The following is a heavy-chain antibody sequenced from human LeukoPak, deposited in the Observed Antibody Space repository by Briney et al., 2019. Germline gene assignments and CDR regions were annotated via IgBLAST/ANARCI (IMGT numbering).Heavy chain of an antibody. CDR3: ARSRSDYDSSGYYYEHFDY. D-gene: IGHD3-22*01. CDR2: INHSGST. V-gene: IGHV4-34*01. CDR1: GGSFSGYY. J-gene: IGHJ4*02. Sequence: PSETLSLTCAVYGGSFSGYYWSWIRQPPGKGLEWLGEINHSGSTNYNPSLKSRVTISVDTSKNQFSLKLSSVTAADTAVYYCARSRSDYDSSGYYYEHFDYWGQGTLATVSS.